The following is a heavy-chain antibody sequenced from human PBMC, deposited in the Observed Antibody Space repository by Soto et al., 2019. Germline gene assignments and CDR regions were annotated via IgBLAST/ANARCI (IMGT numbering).Heavy chain of an antibody. CDR3: ARGRGATYYYYYGMDV. CDR2: INHSGST. J-gene: IGHJ6*02. Sequence: SETLSLTCAVYGGSFSGYYWSWIRQPPGKGLEWIGEINHSGSTNYNPSLKSRVTISVDTSKNQFSLKLSSVTAADTAVYYCARGRGATYYYYYGMDVWGQGTTVTVSS. CDR1: GGSFSGYY. V-gene: IGHV4-34*01. D-gene: IGHD1-26*01.